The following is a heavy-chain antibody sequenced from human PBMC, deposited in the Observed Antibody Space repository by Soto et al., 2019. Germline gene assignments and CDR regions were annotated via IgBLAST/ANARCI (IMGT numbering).Heavy chain of an antibody. D-gene: IGHD3-9*01. CDR3: ARGLIRYFDGMDV. CDR2: INTDGIST. J-gene: IGHJ6*02. CDR1: GFTFSSYW. V-gene: IGHV3-74*01. Sequence: PGGSLRLSCAASGFTFSSYWMHWVRQAPGKGLVWVSRINTDGISTTYADSVKGRFTISRDNAKNTLYLQMNSLRAEDTAMYYCARGLIRYFDGMDVWGQGTTVTVSS.